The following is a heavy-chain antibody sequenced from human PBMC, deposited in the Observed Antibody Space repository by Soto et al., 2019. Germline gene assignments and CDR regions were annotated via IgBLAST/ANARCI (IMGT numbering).Heavy chain of an antibody. Sequence: LSLTCTVSGGSISSSSYYWGWIRQPPGKGLEWIGSIYYSGSTYYNPSLKSRVTISVDTSKNQFSLKLSSVTAADTAVYYCARRRVAGTIGAFDIWGQGTMVTVS. CDR1: GGSISSSSYY. J-gene: IGHJ3*02. V-gene: IGHV4-39*01. CDR3: ARRRVAGTIGAFDI. CDR2: IYYSGST. D-gene: IGHD6-19*01.